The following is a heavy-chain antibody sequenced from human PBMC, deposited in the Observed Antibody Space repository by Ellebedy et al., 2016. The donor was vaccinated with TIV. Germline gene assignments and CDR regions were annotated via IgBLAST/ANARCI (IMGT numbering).Heavy chain of an antibody. J-gene: IGHJ4*02. CDR1: GFTFSIYA. V-gene: IGHV3-21*01. CDR2: ISSSSTYI. CDR3: ARGSGWYDPFDL. Sequence: GESLKISCAASGFTFSIYAMSWVRQAPGKGLEWVSSISSSSTYIYYADSVRGRFTISRDNAKNSMYLQLSSLKAEDTAVYYCARGSGWYDPFDLWGQGTLVTVSS. D-gene: IGHD6-19*01.